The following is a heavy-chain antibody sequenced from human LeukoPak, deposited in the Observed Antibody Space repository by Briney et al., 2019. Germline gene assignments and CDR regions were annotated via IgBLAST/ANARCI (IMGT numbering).Heavy chain of an antibody. CDR3: ARVRGVATSY. D-gene: IGHD3-10*01. J-gene: IGHJ4*02. CDR1: GGSFSGYY. CDR2: INHSGST. V-gene: IGHV4-34*01. Sequence: PSETLSLTCAVYGGSFSGYYWSWIRQPPGKGLEWIGEINHSGSTYYNPSLKSRVTISVDTSKNQFSLKLSSVTAADTAVYYCARVRGVATSYWGQGTLVTVSS.